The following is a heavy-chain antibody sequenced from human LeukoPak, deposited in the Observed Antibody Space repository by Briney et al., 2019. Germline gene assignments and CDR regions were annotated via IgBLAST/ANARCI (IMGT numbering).Heavy chain of an antibody. J-gene: IGHJ4*02. CDR1: GFTFSSSA. D-gene: IGHD5-24*01. CDR3: AKGGDGYNYYFDY. Sequence: PGGSLRLSCAASGFTFSSSAMSWVRQVPGKGLEWVAGISASGGSTYYADSVKGRFIISRDNSKNTLYLQMNSLRAEDTAVYYCAKGGDGYNYYFDYWGQETLVTVSS. V-gene: IGHV3-23*01. CDR2: ISASGGST.